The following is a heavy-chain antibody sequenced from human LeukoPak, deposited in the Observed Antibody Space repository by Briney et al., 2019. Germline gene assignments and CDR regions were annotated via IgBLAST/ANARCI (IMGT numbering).Heavy chain of an antibody. Sequence: GGSLRLSCAASGFTFSNYYMRWVRQAPGKGLEWVASINQDGSEKYHVDSVRGRFTISRDNAKNSLFLQMNSLRAEDTSVYYCARSGKSHASDIWGQGTMVTVSS. CDR3: ARSGKSHASDI. CDR1: GFTFSNYY. CDR2: INQDGSEK. J-gene: IGHJ3*02. D-gene: IGHD6-25*01. V-gene: IGHV3-7*01.